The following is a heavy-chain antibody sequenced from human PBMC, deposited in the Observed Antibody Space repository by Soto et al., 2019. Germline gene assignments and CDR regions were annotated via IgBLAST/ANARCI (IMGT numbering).Heavy chain of an antibody. CDR3: STLSHLDP. CDR2: IESKSDGGAT. CDR1: GFNFANAW. Sequence: EVQLVESGGGLVKPGGSLRLSCAASGFNFANAWMHWVRQAPGKGLECVGHIESKSDGGATAYAAPVKGRFTISRDDSKNMLYLQMNSLNVDDTAVYYCSTLSHLDPWGQGTLVTVS. V-gene: IGHV3-15*04. J-gene: IGHJ5*02.